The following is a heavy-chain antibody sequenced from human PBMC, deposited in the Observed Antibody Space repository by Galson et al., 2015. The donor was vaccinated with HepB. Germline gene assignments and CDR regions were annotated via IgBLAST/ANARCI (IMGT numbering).Heavy chain of an antibody. CDR1: RFTFSSYA. J-gene: IGHJ6*02. D-gene: IGHD3-3*01. V-gene: IGHV3-30*18. Sequence: SLRLSCAGSRFTFSSYAMYWVRRAPGKRLEWVAVVSYDGSKKYYGDSVKGRCSISRDNSKNTVYLQMNNLRPEDTAVYFCAKGLRVDYDFGSGYYDGMDVWGQGTTVTVSS. CDR3: AKGLRVDYDFGSGYYDGMDV. CDR2: VSYDGSKK.